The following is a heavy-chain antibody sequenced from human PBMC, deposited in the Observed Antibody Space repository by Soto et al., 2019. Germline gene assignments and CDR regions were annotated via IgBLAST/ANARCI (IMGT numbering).Heavy chain of an antibody. CDR3: ARDHLDSYYDYIWGSYFGY. D-gene: IGHD3-16*01. J-gene: IGHJ4*02. Sequence: GGSVRLSCAASGFTVSSNYMSRVRQAPGKGLEWVSVIYSGGSTYYADSVKGRFTISRDNSKNTLYLQMNSLRAEDTAVYYCARDHLDSYYDYIWGSYFGYWGQGTLVTVSS. CDR1: GFTVSSNY. V-gene: IGHV3-66*01. CDR2: IYSGGST.